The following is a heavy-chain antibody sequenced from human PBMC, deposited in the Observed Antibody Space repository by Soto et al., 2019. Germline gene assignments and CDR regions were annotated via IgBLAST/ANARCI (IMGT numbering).Heavy chain of an antibody. D-gene: IGHD1-7*01. V-gene: IGHV3-33*01. J-gene: IGHJ4*02. CDR3: ARLPWPRIAGTVAHDY. CDR1: GFTFSSHG. Sequence: PGGSLRFSCAASGFTFSSHGMHWVRQAPGKGLEWVAVIWYDGSLKYYGDSVKGRFTISRDNSKNTVHLQMNSLRAEDTAVYYCARLPWPRIAGTVAHDYWGQGTLVTVSS. CDR2: IWYDGSLK.